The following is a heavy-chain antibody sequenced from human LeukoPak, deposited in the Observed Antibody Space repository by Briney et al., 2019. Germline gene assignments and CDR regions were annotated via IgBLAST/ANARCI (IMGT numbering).Heavy chain of an antibody. D-gene: IGHD3-22*01. Sequence: ASVKVSCKASGYTFTSYDINWVRQATGQGLEWMGWMNPNSGNTGYAQKFQGRVTMTRNTSISTAYMELSSLRSEDTAVYYCARSSRAAYDSSGYYYGYFQHWGQGTLVTVSS. CDR2: MNPNSGNT. CDR3: ARSSRAAYDSSGYYYGYFQH. J-gene: IGHJ1*01. CDR1: GYTFTSYD. V-gene: IGHV1-8*01.